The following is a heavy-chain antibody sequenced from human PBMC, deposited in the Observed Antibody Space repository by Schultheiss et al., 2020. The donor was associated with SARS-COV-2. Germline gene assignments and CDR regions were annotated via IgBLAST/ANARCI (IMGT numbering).Heavy chain of an antibody. V-gene: IGHV3-7*03. D-gene: IGHD1-1*01. CDR1: GFTFSSYW. Sequence: GGSLRLSCAASGFTFSSYWMSWVRQAPGKGLEWVANIKQDGSEKYYVDSVKGRFTISRDNAKNSLYLQMNSLRAEDTAVYYCARDLDSEHAGTGFDYWGQGTLVTVSS. J-gene: IGHJ4*02. CDR3: ARDLDSEHAGTGFDY. CDR2: IKQDGSEK.